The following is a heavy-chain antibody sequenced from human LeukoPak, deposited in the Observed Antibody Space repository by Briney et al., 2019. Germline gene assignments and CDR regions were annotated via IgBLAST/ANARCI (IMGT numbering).Heavy chain of an antibody. D-gene: IGHD3-22*01. CDR1: GFTFSSYA. Sequence: PGRSLRLSCAASGFTFSSYAMHWVRQAPGKGLEWVAVISYDGSNKYYADSVKGRFTISRDNSKNTLYLQMTSLRAEDTAVYYCAKDRAGSHPYDTSGLTPSDHWGQGTLVTVSS. V-gene: IGHV3-30-3*01. CDR2: ISYDGSNK. CDR3: AKDRAGSHPYDTSGLTPSDH. J-gene: IGHJ5*02.